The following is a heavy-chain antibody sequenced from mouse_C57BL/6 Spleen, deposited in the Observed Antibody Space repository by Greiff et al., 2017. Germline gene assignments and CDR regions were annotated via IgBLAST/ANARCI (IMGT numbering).Heavy chain of an antibody. J-gene: IGHJ1*03. CDR3: ARRGYYGNPYWYFDV. CDR2: INPYHGGT. Sequence: VQLQQSGPVLVKPGASVKMSFKASGYTFTDYYMNWVKPSHGKRLEWIGVINPYHGGTSYNQKFKGKATLTVDTSSSTAYMELNSLTSEDSAVYYCARRGYYGNPYWYFDVWGTGTTVTVSS. D-gene: IGHD2-1*01. CDR1: GYTFTDYY. V-gene: IGHV1-19*01.